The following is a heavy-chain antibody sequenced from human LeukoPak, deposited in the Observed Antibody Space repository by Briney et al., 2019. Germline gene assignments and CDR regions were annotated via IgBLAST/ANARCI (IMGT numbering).Heavy chain of an antibody. CDR3: ARENGEAFDY. V-gene: IGHV3-21*01. J-gene: IGHJ4*02. D-gene: IGHD4-17*01. Sequence: KTGGSLRLSCAASGFTFSTNSTNWVRQAPGKGLEWVSSIGPSSTSIYYADSLKGRFTISRDNAKNSLYLQMNSLGAEDTAVYYCARENGEAFDYWGQGTLVTVSS. CDR2: IGPSSTSI. CDR1: GFTFSTNS.